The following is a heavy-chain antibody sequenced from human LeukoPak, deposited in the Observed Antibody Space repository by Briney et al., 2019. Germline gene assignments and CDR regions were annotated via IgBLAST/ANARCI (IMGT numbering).Heavy chain of an antibody. J-gene: IGHJ5*02. V-gene: IGHV1-18*01. CDR1: GYTFTNYG. CDR3: ARMAYDILTGYFQPNWFDP. Sequence: ASVKVSCKASGYTFTNYGISWVRQAPGQGLEWMGWISGYNGNTKYAQKLQGRVTMTTDTSTSTVYMELRSLRSDDTAVYYCARMAYDILTGYFQPNWFDPWGQGTLVTVSS. D-gene: IGHD3-9*01. CDR2: ISGYNGNT.